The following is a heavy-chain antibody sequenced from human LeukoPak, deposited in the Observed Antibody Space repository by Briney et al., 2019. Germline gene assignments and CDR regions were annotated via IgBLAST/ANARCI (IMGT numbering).Heavy chain of an antibody. CDR2: ISFDGNEK. D-gene: IGHD3-10*01. Sequence: TLSFTSSAYTFTVYYMHWVRQAQGKGLEWVALISFDGNEKYYSDSVKGRFTFSRYNYKNTLYLQMNNVRVEDTAVYFCAKDVKMFRGPMIMRHFDYWGQGTLVTVSS. J-gene: IGHJ4*02. CDR1: AYTFTVYY. CDR3: AKDVKMFRGPMIMRHFDY. V-gene: IGHV3-30*18.